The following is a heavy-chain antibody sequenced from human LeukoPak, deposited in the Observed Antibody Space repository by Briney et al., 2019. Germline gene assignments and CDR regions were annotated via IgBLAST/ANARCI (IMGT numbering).Heavy chain of an antibody. Sequence: GGSLRLSCAASGFPFSNYNMNWVRQAPGKGLEWVSAISGSGGSTYYADSVKGRFTISRDNSKNTLYLQMNSLRAEDTAVYYCAKVGATRSHDWFDPWGQGTLVTVSS. J-gene: IGHJ5*02. V-gene: IGHV3-23*01. CDR2: ISGSGGST. CDR3: AKVGATRSHDWFDP. D-gene: IGHD1-26*01. CDR1: GFPFSNYN.